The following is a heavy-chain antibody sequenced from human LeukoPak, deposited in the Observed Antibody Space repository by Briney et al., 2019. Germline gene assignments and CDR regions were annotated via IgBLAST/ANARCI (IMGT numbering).Heavy chain of an antibody. CDR3: AKARGYSGYDYFDY. Sequence: GKSLRLSCAASGFSFSSYALHWVRQAPGKGLEWVAAVSFDGKIQYYADSVQGRFTVSRDDSKNTVFLQMSSLTADDTAVCYCAKARGYSGYDYFDYWGHGALVTVSS. CDR1: GFSFSSYA. D-gene: IGHD5-12*01. V-gene: IGHV3-30*15. J-gene: IGHJ4*01. CDR2: VSFDGKIQ.